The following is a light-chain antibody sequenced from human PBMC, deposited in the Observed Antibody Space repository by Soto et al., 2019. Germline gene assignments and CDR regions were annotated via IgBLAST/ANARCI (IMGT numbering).Light chain of an antibody. Sequence: EMVLTQSPGPLSLSPGERATLSCRASQSVSSSYLAWYQQKPGQAPRLLIYGASSRATGIPDRFSGSGSGTDFTLTIRRLEPEDFAASRITFGPGTKVDIK. CDR2: GAS. CDR3: T. J-gene: IGKJ3*01. CDR1: QSVSSSY. V-gene: IGKV3-20*01.